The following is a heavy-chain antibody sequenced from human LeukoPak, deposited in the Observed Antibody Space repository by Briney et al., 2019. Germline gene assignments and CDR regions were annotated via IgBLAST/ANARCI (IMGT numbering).Heavy chain of an antibody. CDR2: ISGSGGST. J-gene: IGHJ6*02. V-gene: IGHV3-23*01. CDR3: ARDEGSSWYRPYYYYGMDV. Sequence: PGGSLRLSCAASGFTFSSYAMSWVRQAPGKGLEWVSAISGSGGSTYYADSVKGRFTISRDNAKNSLYLQMNSLRAEDTAVYYCARDEGSSWYRPYYYYGMDVWGQGTTVTVSS. CDR1: GFTFSSYA. D-gene: IGHD6-13*01.